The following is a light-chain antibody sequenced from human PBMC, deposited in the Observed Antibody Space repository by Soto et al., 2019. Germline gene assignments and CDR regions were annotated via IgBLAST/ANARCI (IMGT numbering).Light chain of an antibody. Sequence: EIVLTQSPATLSVSPGERATLSCRASQNIDNKLVWYQQKPGQAPSLLLYNAVTRAPGIPARFSGSGFGTEFTLPISSLQPEDFAIYYCQQYKSWWPITFGQGTRLEI. CDR3: QQYKSWWPIT. CDR2: NAV. V-gene: IGKV3-15*01. J-gene: IGKJ5*01. CDR1: QNIDNK.